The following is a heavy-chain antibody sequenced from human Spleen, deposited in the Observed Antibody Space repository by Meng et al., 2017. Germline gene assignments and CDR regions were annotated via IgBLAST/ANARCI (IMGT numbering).Heavy chain of an antibody. CDR3: ARDWLGPYYFDH. J-gene: IGHJ4*02. CDR2: IYYSGST. V-gene: IGHV4-39*07. Sequence: WVRQAPGKGLEWIGSIYYSGSTYYNPSLKSRVTISLDTSKNQFSLRLSSVTAADTAVYYCARDWLGPYYFDHWSQGTLVTVSS. D-gene: IGHD6-19*01.